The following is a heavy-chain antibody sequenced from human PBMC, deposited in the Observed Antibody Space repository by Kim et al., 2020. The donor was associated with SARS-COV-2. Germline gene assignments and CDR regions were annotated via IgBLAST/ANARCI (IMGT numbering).Heavy chain of an antibody. Sequence: GGSLRLSCAGSGFTFSTNYMSWVRQAPGKGLEWVANIKYDGGDIDYVDSVKGRFTISRDNAKNSLYLHMSSLRAEDTAVYYCARDRARTVGVRGRYFDYWGQGTLVIVSS. CDR3: ARDRARTVGVRGRYFDY. CDR1: GFTFSTNY. V-gene: IGHV3-7*01. J-gene: IGHJ4*02. CDR2: IKYDGGDI. D-gene: IGHD3-10*02.